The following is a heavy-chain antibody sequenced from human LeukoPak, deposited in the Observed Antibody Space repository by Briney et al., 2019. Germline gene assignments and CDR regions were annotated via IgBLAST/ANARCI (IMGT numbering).Heavy chain of an antibody. Sequence: PGGSLRLSCAASGFTFSDYYMSWIRQAPGKGLEWVSYISSSGSTIYYADSVKGRFTISRDNAKNSLYLQMNSLRAEDTAVYYCARSQRPSIAARPYYHYGMDVWGQGTTVTVSS. CDR1: GFTFSDYY. CDR3: ARSQRPSIAARPYYHYGMDV. J-gene: IGHJ6*02. CDR2: ISSSGSTI. D-gene: IGHD6-6*01. V-gene: IGHV3-11*01.